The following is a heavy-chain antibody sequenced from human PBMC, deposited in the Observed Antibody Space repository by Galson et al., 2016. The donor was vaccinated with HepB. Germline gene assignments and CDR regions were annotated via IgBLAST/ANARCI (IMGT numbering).Heavy chain of an antibody. CDR3: ARGGDDYSSFYAFDS. V-gene: IGHV2-70*01. D-gene: IGHD5-12*01. CDR1: GFSLSTSGMC. J-gene: IGHJ3*02. Sequence: PALVKPTQTLTLTCTFSGFSLSTSGMCVSWIRQPPGKALEWLALIDWDDDKYYSTSLKTRLTISKDTSKNQVVLTMTNMDPVDTATYYCARGGDDYSSFYAFDSWGQGTMVTVSS. CDR2: IDWDDDK.